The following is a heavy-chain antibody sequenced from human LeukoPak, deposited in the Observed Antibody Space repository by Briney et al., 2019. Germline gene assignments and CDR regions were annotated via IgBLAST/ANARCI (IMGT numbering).Heavy chain of an antibody. J-gene: IGHJ5*02. Sequence: PGGSLRLSCAASGFTFSSYWMHWVRQAPGKGLVWVSRINSDGSSTSYADSVKGRFTISRDNAKNTLYLQMNSPRTEDTAVYYCARAKIVSFNWFDPWGQGTLVTVSS. D-gene: IGHD3-22*01. CDR2: INSDGSST. CDR1: GFTFSSYW. CDR3: ARAKIVSFNWFDP. V-gene: IGHV3-74*01.